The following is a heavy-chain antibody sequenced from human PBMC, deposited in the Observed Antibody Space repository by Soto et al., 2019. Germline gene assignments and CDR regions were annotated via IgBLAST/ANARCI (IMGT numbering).Heavy chain of an antibody. V-gene: IGHV3-30*18. CDR2: ISHDTNNK. J-gene: IGHJ6*02. CDR3: AKDLLQTSYGLRTIYYYSYHGMEL. Sequence: QVQLVESGGGVVQPGSSLRLSCVASGFTFSTYGMHWVRQAPGKGLEWVAVISHDTNNKYYADSVKGRFTISRDNSMNTLYQKVSSLRVEDTDVYYCAKDLLQTSYGLRTIYYYSYHGMELWGQGTTVTVSS. CDR1: GFTFSTYG. D-gene: IGHD5-18*01.